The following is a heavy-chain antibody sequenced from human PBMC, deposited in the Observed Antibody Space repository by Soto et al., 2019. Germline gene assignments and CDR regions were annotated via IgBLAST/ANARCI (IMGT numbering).Heavy chain of an antibody. J-gene: IGHJ4*02. CDR3: ARVGRVTSPFDY. D-gene: IGHD2-2*01. V-gene: IGHV4-59*01. Sequence: SETLSLTCTVSGGSISSYYWSWIRQPPGKGLEWIGYIYYSGSTNYNPSLKSRVTISVDTSKNQFSLKLSSVTAADTAVYYCARVGRVTSPFDYWGQGTLVTVSS. CDR1: GGSISSYY. CDR2: IYYSGST.